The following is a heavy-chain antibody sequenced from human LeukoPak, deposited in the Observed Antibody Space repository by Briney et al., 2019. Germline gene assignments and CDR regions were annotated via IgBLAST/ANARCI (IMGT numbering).Heavy chain of an antibody. CDR2: IIPIFGTA. Sequence: SVKVSCKASGGTFSSYAISWVRQAPGQGLEWMGGIIPIFGTANYAQKFQGRVTITADESTSTAYMELSSLRSEDTAVYYCASYLTTGTYYFDYWGQGTLVTVSS. CDR1: GGTFSSYA. CDR3: ASYLTTGTYYFDY. D-gene: IGHD4-11*01. V-gene: IGHV1-69*13. J-gene: IGHJ4*02.